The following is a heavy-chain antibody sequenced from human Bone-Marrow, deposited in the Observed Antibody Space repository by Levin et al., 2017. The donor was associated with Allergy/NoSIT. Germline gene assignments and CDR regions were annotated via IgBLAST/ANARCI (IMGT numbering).Heavy chain of an antibody. J-gene: IGHJ4*02. Sequence: GESLKISCQGSGFSFTNFWIGWVRQMPGKGLEWMGMIAPLDSDTRYSPSFQGQVTIAADKSITTAYLQWNSRKASDTAINYCPRLEKAWGGWADYWGQGTQVTVSS. CDR1: GFSFTNFW. D-gene: IGHD1-26*01. CDR2: IAPLDSDT. V-gene: IGHV5-51*01. CDR3: PRLEKAWGGWADY.